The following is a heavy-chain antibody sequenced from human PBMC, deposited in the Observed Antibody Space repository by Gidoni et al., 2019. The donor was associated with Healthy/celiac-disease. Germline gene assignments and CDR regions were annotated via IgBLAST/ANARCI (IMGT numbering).Heavy chain of an antibody. CDR1: GGSFSGYY. CDR2: INHSGRT. D-gene: IGHD1-26*01. J-gene: IGHJ4*02. Sequence: QAQLQQWGAGLLKPSETLTLTCAVYGGSFSGYYWSWIRQPPGKGLGWIGEINHSGRTNYNPSLKSRVTISVDTSKNQFSLKLSSVTAADTAVYYCARRGGRWGFFDYWGQGTLVTVSS. V-gene: IGHV4-34*01. CDR3: ARRGGRWGFFDY.